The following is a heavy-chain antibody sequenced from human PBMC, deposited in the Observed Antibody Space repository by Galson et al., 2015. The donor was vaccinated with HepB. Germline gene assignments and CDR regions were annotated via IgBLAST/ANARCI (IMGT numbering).Heavy chain of an antibody. J-gene: IGHJ4*02. CDR2: IYSGGST. D-gene: IGHD5-12*01. CDR3: WGGAYVEDY. Sequence: SLRLSCAASGFTFSSYAMRWVRQAPGKGLECVSVIYSGGSTYYADSVKGRFTISRDNSKNTLYLQMNGLRAEDTAVYYCWGGAYVEDYWGQGTLVTVSS. V-gene: IGHV3-53*01. CDR1: GFTFSSYA.